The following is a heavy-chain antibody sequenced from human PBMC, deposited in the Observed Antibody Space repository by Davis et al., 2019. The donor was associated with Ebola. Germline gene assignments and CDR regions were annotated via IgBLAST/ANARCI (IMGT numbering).Heavy chain of an antibody. D-gene: IGHD6-13*01. CDR1: GFTFSSYA. CDR3: AKGGVAAALRPYYYGMDV. J-gene: IGHJ6*02. Sequence: PGGSLRLSCAASGFTFSSYAMHWVRQAPGKGLEWVAVISYDGSNKYYADSVKGRFTISRDNSKNTLYLQMNSLRAEDTAVYYCAKGGVAAALRPYYYGMDVWGQGTTVTVSS. CDR2: ISYDGSNK. V-gene: IGHV3-30-3*01.